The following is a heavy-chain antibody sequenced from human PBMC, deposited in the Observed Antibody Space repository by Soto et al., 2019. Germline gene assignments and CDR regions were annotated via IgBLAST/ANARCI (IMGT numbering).Heavy chain of an antibody. Sequence: QVQLVQSGAEVEKPGASVKVSCKASGYTFTSYGISWVRQAPGQGLEWMGWVSAYNGNTNYAQKLQGRVSMTTDTSTSTAYMELRSLRSDDTAVYYCARETLVVAATPIDYWGQGTLVTVSA. CDR2: VSAYNGNT. J-gene: IGHJ4*02. CDR1: GYTFTSYG. CDR3: ARETLVVAATPIDY. V-gene: IGHV1-18*01. D-gene: IGHD2-15*01.